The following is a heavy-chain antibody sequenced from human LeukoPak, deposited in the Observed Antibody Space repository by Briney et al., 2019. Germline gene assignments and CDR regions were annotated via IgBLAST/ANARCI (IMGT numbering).Heavy chain of an antibody. V-gene: IGHV4-39*01. Sequence: SESRSLTWPVAGRLLSSRSDYCGWIREPPLKGLEGSMNIYYSWSNYHNPALQSQVTISLDPSKNQFPLKLRSVTAADTAVYYCARLLSKAYDYWGQGTLVTVSS. CDR3: ARLLSKAYDY. J-gene: IGHJ4*02. CDR1: GRLLSSRSDY. CDR2: IYYSWSN.